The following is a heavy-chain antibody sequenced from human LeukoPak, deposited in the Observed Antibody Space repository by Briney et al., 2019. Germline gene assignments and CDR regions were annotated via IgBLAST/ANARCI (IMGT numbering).Heavy chain of an antibody. CDR3: ARQDNDYPYYFDY. D-gene: IGHD4-11*01. CDR2: IHYSGST. V-gene: IGHV4-59*08. CDR1: GGSISGFY. Sequence: PSETLSLTCTVSGGSISGFYWGWLRQPPGKGLEWIGYIHYSGSTNYNPSLKSRVTISVDTSKNQFSLKLNSVTAADTAVYYCARQDNDYPYYFDYWGQGTLVTVSS. J-gene: IGHJ4*02.